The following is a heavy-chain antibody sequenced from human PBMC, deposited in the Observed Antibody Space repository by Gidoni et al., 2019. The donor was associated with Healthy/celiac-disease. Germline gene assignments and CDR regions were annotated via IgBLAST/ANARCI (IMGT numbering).Heavy chain of an antibody. D-gene: IGHD2-2*01. CDR1: GFTFSSYA. CDR2: ISGSGGST. Sequence: EVQLLESGGGLVQPGGSLRLSCAASGFTFSSYAMSWVRQAPGKGLEWVSAISGSGGSTYYADSVKGRFTISRDNSKNTLYLQMNSLRAEDTAVYYCAKELQYCSSTSCYEGSFDYWGQGTLVTVSS. J-gene: IGHJ4*02. V-gene: IGHV3-23*01. CDR3: AKELQYCSSTSCYEGSFDY.